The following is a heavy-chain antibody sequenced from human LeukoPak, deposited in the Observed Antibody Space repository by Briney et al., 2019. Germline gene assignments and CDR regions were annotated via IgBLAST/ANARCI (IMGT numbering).Heavy chain of an antibody. D-gene: IGHD1/OR15-1a*01. CDR2: IYYSGST. J-gene: IGHJ4*02. CDR1: GGSISSSSYY. CDR3: ARTGYYFDY. V-gene: IGHV4-39*07. Sequence: PSETLSLTCTVSGGSISSSSYYWGWIRQPPGKGLEWIGSIYYSGSTYYNLSLKSRVAISVDTSKNQFSLKLSSVTAADTAVYYCARTGYYFDYWGQGTLVTVSS.